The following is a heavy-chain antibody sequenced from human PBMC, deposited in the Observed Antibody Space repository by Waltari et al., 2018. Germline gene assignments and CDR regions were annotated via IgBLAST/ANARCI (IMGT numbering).Heavy chain of an antibody. Sequence: QLQLQESGPGLVKPSETLSLTCTVSGGSISSSSYYWGWIRQPPGKGLEWIGGIYYSGSTYYTPSLKSRVTISVDTSKNQFSLKLSSVTAADTAVYYCARQHYSNPFGYFDYWGQGTLVTVSS. CDR2: IYYSGST. CDR1: GGSISSSSYY. D-gene: IGHD4-4*01. CDR3: ARQHYSNPFGYFDY. V-gene: IGHV4-39*01. J-gene: IGHJ4*02.